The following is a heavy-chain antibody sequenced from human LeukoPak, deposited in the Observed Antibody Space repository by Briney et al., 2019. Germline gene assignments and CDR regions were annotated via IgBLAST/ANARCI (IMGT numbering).Heavy chain of an antibody. J-gene: IGHJ4*02. CDR1: GFTFSDYY. Sequence: TGGSLRLSCAASGFTFSDYYMTWIRQAPGKGLEWLSYISGSSSNTNYADSVQGRFTISRDNAKNSLYLQMNSLRAEDTAVYYCAKDGPPTVTRGSFDYWGQGTLVTVSS. CDR2: ISGSSSNT. D-gene: IGHD4-11*01. CDR3: AKDGPPTVTRGSFDY. V-gene: IGHV3-11*06.